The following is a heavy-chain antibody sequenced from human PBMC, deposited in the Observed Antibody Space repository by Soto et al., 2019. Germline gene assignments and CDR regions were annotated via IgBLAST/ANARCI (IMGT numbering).Heavy chain of an antibody. CDR1: GFTFSSYA. CDR3: AKDKEYCSGGSCYFYYYYMDV. CDR2: ISGSGGST. D-gene: IGHD2-15*01. Sequence: EVQLLESGGGLVQPGGSLRLSCAASGFTFSSYAMSWVRQAPGKGLEWVSAISGSGGSTYYADSVKGRFTISRDNSKNTLYRQMNSLRAEDTAVYYCAKDKEYCSGGSCYFYYYYMDVWGKGTTVTVSS. V-gene: IGHV3-23*01. J-gene: IGHJ6*03.